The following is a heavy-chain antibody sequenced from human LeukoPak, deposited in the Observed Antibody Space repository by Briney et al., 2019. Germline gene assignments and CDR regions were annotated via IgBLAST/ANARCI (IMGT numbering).Heavy chain of an antibody. J-gene: IGHJ3*02. Sequence: SETLSLTCTVSGGSISSYYWGWIRQAPGKGLEWIGYIFYSGRTNYNPSLRSRVTISVDRPKNQFSLKLSSMTAADTAVYYCASCYYDRTGYDYAFDIWGQGAMVTVSS. CDR1: GGSISSYY. CDR2: IFYSGRT. CDR3: ASCYYDRTGYDYAFDI. D-gene: IGHD3-22*01. V-gene: IGHV4-59*01.